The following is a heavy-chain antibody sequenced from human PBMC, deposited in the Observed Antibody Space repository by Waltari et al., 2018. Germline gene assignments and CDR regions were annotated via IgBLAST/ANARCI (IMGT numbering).Heavy chain of an antibody. V-gene: IGHV3-23*01. CDR3: ATPFYNWDDPLYS. CDR2: ISVSDAT. D-gene: IGHD1-20*01. Sequence: EVQLLESGGGFVQPGGSLSIPCQASGLTSFTHAINWVRQAPGKGLEWVSSISVSDATYYAASVEGRFTLSRDPSQNTVSLLMSGLRAADTAIYYCATPFYNWDDPLYSWGPGTPVTVSS. CDR1: GLTSFTHA. J-gene: IGHJ4*02.